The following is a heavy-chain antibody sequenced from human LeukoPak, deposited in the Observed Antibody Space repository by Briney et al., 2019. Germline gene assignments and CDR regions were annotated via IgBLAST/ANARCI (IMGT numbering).Heavy chain of an antibody. J-gene: IGHJ4*02. CDR3: ARGVNDFWSGAHNL. Sequence: ASVKVSCKASGYTFTGYYMHWVRRAPGQGLEWMGWINSNSGGTNHAQKFQGRVTMTRDTSISTAYMELSRLRSDDTAVYYCARGVNDFWSGAHNLWGQGTLVTVSS. V-gene: IGHV1-2*02. D-gene: IGHD3-3*01. CDR1: GYTFTGYY. CDR2: INSNSGGT.